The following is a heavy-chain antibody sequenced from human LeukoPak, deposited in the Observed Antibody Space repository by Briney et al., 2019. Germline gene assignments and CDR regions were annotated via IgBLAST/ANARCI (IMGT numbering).Heavy chain of an antibody. Sequence: GRSLRLSCAASGFTFNNYLMRWVRQAAGKGLGWVSVVFSGGGRTLYAHSVKGPFTISSDTSRTTLYLQMNRLRAEDTAVYYCAKECDYSPGHKFDLWGQGTLVTVSS. CDR2: VFSGGGRT. CDR1: GFTFNNYL. J-gene: IGHJ4*02. D-gene: IGHD3-10*01. V-gene: IGHV3-23*01. CDR3: AKECDYSPGHKFDL.